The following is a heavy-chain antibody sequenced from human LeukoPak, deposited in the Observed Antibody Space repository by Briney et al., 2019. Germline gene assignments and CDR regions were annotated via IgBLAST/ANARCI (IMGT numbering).Heavy chain of an antibody. CDR3: AKDPFDLTTVTTYYFDY. V-gene: IGHV3-23*01. D-gene: IGHD4-17*01. CDR2: ISGSGGST. J-gene: IGHJ4*02. Sequence: PGGSLRLSCAASGFTFSNYWMHWVRQAPGKGLEWVSAISGSGGSTYYADSVKGRFTISRDNSKNTLYLQMNSLRAEDTAVYYCAKDPFDLTTVTTYYFDYWGQGTLVTVSS. CDR1: GFTFSNYW.